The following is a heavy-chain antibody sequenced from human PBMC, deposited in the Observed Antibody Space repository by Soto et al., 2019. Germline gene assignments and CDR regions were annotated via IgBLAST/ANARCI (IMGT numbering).Heavy chain of an antibody. D-gene: IGHD6-13*01. CDR3: ASYREQLVLYGMDV. CDR2: ISAYNGNT. CDR1: GYTFTSYV. Sequence: QVQLVQSGAEVKKPGASVKVSCKASGYTFTSYVISWVRQAPGQGLEWMGWISAYNGNTNYAQKLQGRVTMTTDTSSSTAYMELRSLRSDDTAVYYCASYREQLVLYGMDVWGQGTTVTVSS. J-gene: IGHJ6*02. V-gene: IGHV1-18*01.